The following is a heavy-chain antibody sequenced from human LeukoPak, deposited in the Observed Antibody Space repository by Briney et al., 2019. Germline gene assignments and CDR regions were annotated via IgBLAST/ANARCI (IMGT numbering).Heavy chain of an antibody. CDR2: MYTGGSGHT. CDR1: GDSISSYY. D-gene: IGHD4-17*01. Sequence: SGTLSLTCTVSGDSISSYYWSWIRQPAGKGLEWIGRMYTGGSGHTNYNPSLKSRVTMSVDTSKNQFSLKLTSVTAADTAVYYCARGGGYGEVWGQGTLVTVSS. V-gene: IGHV4-4*07. J-gene: IGHJ4*02. CDR3: ARGGGYGEV.